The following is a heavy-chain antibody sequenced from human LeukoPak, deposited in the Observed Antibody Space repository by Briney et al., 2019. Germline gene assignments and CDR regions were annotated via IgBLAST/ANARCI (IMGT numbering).Heavy chain of an antibody. CDR3: ARGERDGYREYFDY. V-gene: IGHV4-34*01. Sequence: PSETLSLTCAVEGASFKSYHWSWIRQPPGKGLEWIGEVNHSGKTNYNPSLKSRVTISVDTSKNQFSLKLSSVTAADTAVYYCARGERDGYREYFDYWGQGTLVTVSS. J-gene: IGHJ4*02. CDR1: GASFKSYH. CDR2: VNHSGKT. D-gene: IGHD5-24*01.